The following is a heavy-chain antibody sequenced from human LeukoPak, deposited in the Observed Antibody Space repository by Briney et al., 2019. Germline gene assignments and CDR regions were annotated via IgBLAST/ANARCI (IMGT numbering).Heavy chain of an antibody. CDR1: GYTFTRSP. V-gene: IGHV1-8*03. J-gene: IGHJ4*02. D-gene: IGHD6-6*01. Sequence: ASVKVSCKASGYTFTRSPINWVRQATGQGLEWMGWMNPNSGNTGYAQKFQGRVTITRNTSISTAYMELSSLRSEDTAVYYCARGPIAARPNPWYGFDYWGQGTLVTVSS. CDR2: MNPNSGNT. CDR3: ARGPIAARPNPWYGFDY.